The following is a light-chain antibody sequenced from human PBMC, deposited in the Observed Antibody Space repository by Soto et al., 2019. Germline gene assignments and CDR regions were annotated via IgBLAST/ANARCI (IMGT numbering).Light chain of an antibody. CDR3: QQYHAWPLT. J-gene: IGKJ4*01. V-gene: IGKV3-15*01. CDR1: GSVSNN. CDR2: GAS. Sequence: EIVLTQSPATLSVSQGERATLSCRASGSVSNNLAWYQQKPGQAPRLLIYGASARATGIPARFSGSGSGTEFTLTISGLQSEDFAVYSCQQYHAWPLTFGGGTKVEIK.